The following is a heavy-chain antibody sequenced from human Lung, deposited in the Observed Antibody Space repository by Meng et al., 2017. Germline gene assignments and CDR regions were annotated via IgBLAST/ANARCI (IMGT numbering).Heavy chain of an antibody. CDR1: GDSISSDIW. D-gene: IGHD1-7*01. CDR3: GRDQGRELINH. J-gene: IGHJ4*02. V-gene: IGHV4-4*03. Sequence: QVQLQESGPGLVKPPGTLSLTCTVSGDSISSDIWWSWVRQPPGKGLEWIGEVYHRGDTNYNPSLKSRVDISVDKSKNQFYLSLFSVTAADTAVYYCGRDQGRELINHWGQGTLVTVSS. CDR2: VYHRGDT.